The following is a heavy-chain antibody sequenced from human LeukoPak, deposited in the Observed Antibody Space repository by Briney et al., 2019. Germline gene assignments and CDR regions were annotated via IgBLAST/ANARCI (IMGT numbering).Heavy chain of an antibody. D-gene: IGHD5-12*01. CDR3: ARDQGGYSGYDYLVWGYYYGMDV. V-gene: IGHV3-48*04. CDR2: ISSSSSTI. J-gene: IGHJ6*02. Sequence: PGGSLRLSCAASGFTFSSYSMNWVRQAPGKGLEWVSCISSSSSTIYYADSVKGRFTISRDNAKNSLYLQMNSLRAEDTAVYYCARDQGGYSGYDYLVWGYYYGMDVWGQGTTVTVSS. CDR1: GFTFSSYS.